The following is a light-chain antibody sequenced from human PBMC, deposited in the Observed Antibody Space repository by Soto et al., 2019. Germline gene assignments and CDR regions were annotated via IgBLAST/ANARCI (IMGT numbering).Light chain of an antibody. J-gene: IGLJ1*01. CDR2: GNI. CDR1: SSNIGAGYD. Sequence: QPVLTQPPSVSGAPGQRVTISCAGGSSNIGAGYDVHWYQHLPGTAPKLLIYGNIKRPSGVPDRFSGSKSGTSASLAITGLQADDEADYYCQSYDSNLSGYVFGTGTKLTVL. V-gene: IGLV1-40*01. CDR3: QSYDSNLSGYV.